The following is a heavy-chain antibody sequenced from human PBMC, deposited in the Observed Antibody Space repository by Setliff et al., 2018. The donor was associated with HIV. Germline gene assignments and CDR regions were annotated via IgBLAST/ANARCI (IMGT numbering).Heavy chain of an antibody. D-gene: IGHD3-10*01. J-gene: IGHJ6*02. V-gene: IGHV3-7*01. CDR3: ARDTYGSGSFYSPEGDYYYYYGMDV. CDR2: IKQDGSEK. Sequence: PGGSLRLSCAASGFTFSSYWMSWVRQAPGKGLEWVANIKQDGSEKYYVDSVKGRFTISRDNAKNSLYLQMNSLRAEDTAVYYCARDTYGSGSFYSPEGDYYYYYGMDVWGQGTMVTVSS. CDR1: GFTFSSYW.